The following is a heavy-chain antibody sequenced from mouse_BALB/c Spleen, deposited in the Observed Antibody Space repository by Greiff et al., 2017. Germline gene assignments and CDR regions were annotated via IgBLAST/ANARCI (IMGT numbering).Heavy chain of an antibody. Sequence: EVKLVESGGGLVKPGGSLKLSCAASGFTFSDYYMYWVRQTPEKRLEWVATISDGGSYTYYPDSVKGRFTISRDNAKNNLYLQMSSLKSEDTAMYYCARDRDYYGSSYYAMDYWGQGTSVTVSS. CDR2: ISDGGSYT. CDR3: ARDRDYYGSSYYAMDY. J-gene: IGHJ4*01. V-gene: IGHV5-4*02. D-gene: IGHD1-1*01. CDR1: GFTFSDYY.